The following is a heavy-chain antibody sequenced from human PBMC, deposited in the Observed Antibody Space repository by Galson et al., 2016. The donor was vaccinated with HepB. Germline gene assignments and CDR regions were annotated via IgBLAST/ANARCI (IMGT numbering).Heavy chain of an antibody. Sequence: QSGAEVKKPGESLKISCKGSGYSFTSYWIDWVRQMPGKGLEWMGIIYPGDSDTRYSPSFQGQVTISADKSINTAYLQWSSLKASDTAMYYCADHRRYCTNGVCYPGAFDIWGQGTMVTVSS. D-gene: IGHD2-8*01. J-gene: IGHJ3*02. V-gene: IGHV5-51*01. CDR2: IYPGDSDT. CDR1: GYSFTSYW. CDR3: ADHRRYCTNGVCYPGAFDI.